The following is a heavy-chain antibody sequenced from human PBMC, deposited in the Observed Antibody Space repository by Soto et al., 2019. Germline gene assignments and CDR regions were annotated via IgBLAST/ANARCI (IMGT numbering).Heavy chain of an antibody. J-gene: IGHJ6*02. V-gene: IGHV3-30-3*01. CDR3: ARSYCSGGSCYHYYYYYGMDV. CDR2: ISYDGSNK. Sequence: QVQLVESGGGVVQPGRSLRLSCAASRFTFSSYAMHWVRQAPGKGLEWVAVISYDGSNKYYADSVKGRFTISRDNSKNTLYLQMNSLRAEDTAVYYCARSYCSGGSCYHYYYYYGMDVWGQGTTVTVSS. D-gene: IGHD2-15*01. CDR1: RFTFSSYA.